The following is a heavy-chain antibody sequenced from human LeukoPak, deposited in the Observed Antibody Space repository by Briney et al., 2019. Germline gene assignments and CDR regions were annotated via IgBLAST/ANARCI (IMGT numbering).Heavy chain of an antibody. CDR1: GGSISSSNW. D-gene: IGHD3-10*01. J-gene: IGHJ1*01. CDR2: IYHSGST. V-gene: IGHV4-4*02. Sequence: SETLSLTCAVSGGSISSSNWWSWVRQPPGKGLEWIGEIYHSGSTNYNPSPKSRVTISVDKSKNQFSLKLSSVTAADTAVYYCARDTGGSQYFQHWGQGTLVTVSS. CDR3: ARDTGGSQYFQH.